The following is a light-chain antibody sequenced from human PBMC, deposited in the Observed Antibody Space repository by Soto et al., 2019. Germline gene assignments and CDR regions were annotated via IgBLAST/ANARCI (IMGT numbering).Light chain of an antibody. V-gene: IGLV2-18*02. CDR1: SGDVGSYNR. J-gene: IGLJ1*01. CDR3: SSFTSSSTYV. CDR2: EVS. Sequence: QSVLTHAPSVSGAPGQSLGISCTGSSGDVGSYNRVAWYQQSPGTAPKLMIYEVSNRPSGVPDRFSGSKSGNTASLTISGLQAEDEADYYCSSFTSSSTYVFGTGTKVTVL.